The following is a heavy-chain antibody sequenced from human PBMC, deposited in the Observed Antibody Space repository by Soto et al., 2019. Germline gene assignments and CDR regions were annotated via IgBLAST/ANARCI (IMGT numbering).Heavy chain of an antibody. D-gene: IGHD2-2*01. V-gene: IGHV3-66*01. Sequence: GGSLRLSCAASGFTVSNSYMSWVRQAQGKGLEWVSAIYSGGSTYYADSVKGRFTISRDNAKNSLYLQMNSLRAEDTAVYYCAREYCSSTSCLNWFDPWGQGTLVTVSS. CDR3: AREYCSSTSCLNWFDP. CDR2: IYSGGST. J-gene: IGHJ5*02. CDR1: GFTVSNSY.